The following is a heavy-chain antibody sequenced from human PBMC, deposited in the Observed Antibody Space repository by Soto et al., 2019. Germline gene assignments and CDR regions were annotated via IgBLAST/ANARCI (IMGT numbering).Heavy chain of an antibody. V-gene: IGHV1-8*01. Sequence: GASVTVSCKASGYSFTNNDVTWVRQATGQGLEWMGWMNPGSGDTGYAQKFQGRVTMTRDISIATAYMELSSLRSDDTAIYYCARMATFGSLNWFDPWGQGTLVTVSS. J-gene: IGHJ5*02. CDR2: MNPGSGDT. D-gene: IGHD3-16*01. CDR1: GYSFTNND. CDR3: ARMATFGSLNWFDP.